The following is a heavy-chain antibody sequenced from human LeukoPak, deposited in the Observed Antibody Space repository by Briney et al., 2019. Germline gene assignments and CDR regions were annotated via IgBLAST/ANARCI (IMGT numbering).Heavy chain of an antibody. J-gene: IGHJ4*02. CDR2: ISVRSNYI. CDR3: VRLRRNSDTSGFYYYYHF. CDR1: GYTFSSYS. V-gene: IGHV3-21*01. Sequence: GGSLSLSCAASGYTFSSYSINWVRQAPGKGLEWVSSISVRSNYIYYADSVRGRFRISRDDARDSLYLQMNSLRAEDTAVYYCVRLRRNSDTSGFYYYYHFGGQGTLVTVSS. D-gene: IGHD3-22*01.